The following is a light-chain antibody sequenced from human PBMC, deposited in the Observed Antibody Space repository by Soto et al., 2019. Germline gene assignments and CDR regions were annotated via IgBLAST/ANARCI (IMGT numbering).Light chain of an antibody. CDR3: QKYNGAPRA. Sequence: DVQMTQSPSSLSASVGDRVTITCRASQGISNYLAWYQQKPGKVPKLLIYGASTLQSGVPSRFSGSGSGTDFTLTISSLQPEDVATFYWQKYNGAPRAFDQVTKVEIK. CDR2: GAS. J-gene: IGKJ1*01. V-gene: IGKV1-27*01. CDR1: QGISNY.